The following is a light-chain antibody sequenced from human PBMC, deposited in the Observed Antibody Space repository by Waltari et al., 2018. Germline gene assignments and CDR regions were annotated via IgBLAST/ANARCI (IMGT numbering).Light chain of an antibody. CDR2: KAS. J-gene: IGKJ4*01. Sequence: DIQMTQSPSTLSASVGDRVIFSCRASQRISKCLAWYQQKPGKAPKLLFYKASTLESGVPSRFSGSGSGTEFTLTISSLQPEDFATYYCQQYNSYSLLSFGGGTKVEIK. CDR3: QQYNSYSLLS. V-gene: IGKV1-5*03. CDR1: QRISKC.